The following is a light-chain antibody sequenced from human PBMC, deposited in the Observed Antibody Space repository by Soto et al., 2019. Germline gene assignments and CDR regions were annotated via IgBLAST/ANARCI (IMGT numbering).Light chain of an antibody. Sequence: DIQMTQSPSSLSASVGDRVTITCRASQGIRDALGWYQQKPGKAPKRLIYAASSLQGGVPSRFSSSGSWTEFTLTISSLQPEDFATYYCLQHNSYPQTFGQGTKVEIK. J-gene: IGKJ1*01. CDR1: QGIRDA. V-gene: IGKV1-17*01. CDR3: LQHNSYPQT. CDR2: AAS.